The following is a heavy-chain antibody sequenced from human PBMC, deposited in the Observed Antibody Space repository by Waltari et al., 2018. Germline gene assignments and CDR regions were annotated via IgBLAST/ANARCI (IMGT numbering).Heavy chain of an antibody. CDR2: INSDGTNT. J-gene: IGHJ3*01. CDR3: AREYDFWSGYHAFDL. Sequence: EVQLVESGGGLVQSGGSLRLTCEASGFSFSSSWMHWVRQGPDKGPVWISRINSDGTNTNYSDSVKGRFTISRDNFADTLFLEMNSLRPDDTAVYYCAREYDFWSGYHAFDLWGQGTKVTVFS. V-gene: IGHV3-74*01. CDR1: GFSFSSSW. D-gene: IGHD3-3*01.